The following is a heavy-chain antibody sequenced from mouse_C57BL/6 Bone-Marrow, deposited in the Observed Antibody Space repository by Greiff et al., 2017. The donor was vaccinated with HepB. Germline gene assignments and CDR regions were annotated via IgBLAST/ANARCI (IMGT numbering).Heavy chain of an antibody. CDR3: ARHQIYYDYLDY. CDR1: GFTFSSYG. CDR2: ISSGGSYT. V-gene: IGHV5-6*01. D-gene: IGHD2-4*01. J-gene: IGHJ4*01. Sequence: EVQGVESGGDLVKPGGSLKLSCAASGFTFSSYGMSWVRQTPDKRLEWVATISSGGSYTYYPDSVKGRFTISRDNAKNTLYLQMSSLKSEDTAMYYCARHQIYYDYLDYWGQGTSVTVSS.